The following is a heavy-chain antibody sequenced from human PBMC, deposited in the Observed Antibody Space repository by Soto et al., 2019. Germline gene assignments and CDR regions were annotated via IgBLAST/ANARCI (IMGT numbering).Heavy chain of an antibody. V-gene: IGHV1-18*01. D-gene: IGHD5-12*01. CDR3: AREGVAPYYYYGMDV. J-gene: IGHJ6*02. CDR2: ISTYNGDT. CDR1: GYTFTRSG. Sequence: QVQLVQSGAEVKKPGASVKVSCKASGYTFTRSGISWVRQAPGQGLEWMGWISTYNGDTNYAQTFQGRVTMTTDTAXCTVYMELRSRRSDDTAVYYCAREGVAPYYYYGMDVWGQGTPVTVSS.